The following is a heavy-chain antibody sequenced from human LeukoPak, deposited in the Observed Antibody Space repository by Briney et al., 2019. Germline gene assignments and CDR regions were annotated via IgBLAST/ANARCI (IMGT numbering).Heavy chain of an antibody. V-gene: IGHV4-30-4*01. CDR3: AREGLSGIYGMDV. D-gene: IGHD2/OR15-2a*01. CDR1: GGSISSGDYY. CDR2: IYYSGST. Sequence: SETLSLTCTVSGGSISSGDYYWSWVRQPPGKGLEWIGYIYYSGSTYYNPSLKSRVTISVDTSKNQFSLKLSSVTAADTAVYYCAREGLSGIYGMDVWGQGTTVTVSS. J-gene: IGHJ6*02.